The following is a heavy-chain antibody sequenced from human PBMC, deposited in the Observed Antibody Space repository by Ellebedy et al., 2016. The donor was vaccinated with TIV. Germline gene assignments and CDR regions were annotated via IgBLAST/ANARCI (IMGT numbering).Heavy chain of an antibody. CDR1: GFTFENYT. CDR2: ISWDSVTI. J-gene: IGHJ3*02. V-gene: IGHV3-9*01. CDR3: APSGVTGLDAFDI. Sequence: GGSLRLSXAASGFTFENYTMHWVRQAPGKGLEWVSGISWDSVTIGCADSVKGRFSMSRDNAKNSLYLQMNSLRVEDTALYYCAPSGVTGLDAFDIWGQGTMVTVSS. D-gene: IGHD5-18*01.